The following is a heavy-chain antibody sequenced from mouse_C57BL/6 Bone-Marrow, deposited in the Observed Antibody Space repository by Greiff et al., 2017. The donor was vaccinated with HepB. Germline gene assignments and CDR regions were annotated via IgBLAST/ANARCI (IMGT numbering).Heavy chain of an antibody. D-gene: IGHD3-2*02. J-gene: IGHJ3*01. CDR3: ARGASSGYNFAY. CDR1: GYTFTSYW. V-gene: IGHV1-52*01. Sequence: QVQLKQPGAELVRPGSSVKLSCKASGYTFTSYWMHWVKQRPKQGLEWIGNIYPSDSETHYNQKFKDKATLTVDKSSSTAYMQLSSLTSEDSAVYYCARGASSGYNFAYWGQGTLVTVSA. CDR2: IYPSDSET.